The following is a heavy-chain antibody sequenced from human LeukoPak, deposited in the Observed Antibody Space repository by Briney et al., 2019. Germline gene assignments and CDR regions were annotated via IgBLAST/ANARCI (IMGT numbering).Heavy chain of an antibody. V-gene: IGHV3-7*01. J-gene: IGHJ3*01. D-gene: IGHD3-22*01. CDR1: EFTFSRYW. CDR2: IKRDGSDK. CDR3: ARDSNPNYYDNGNHYVDAFDL. Sequence: GGSLRLSCAASEFTFSRYWMTWIRQAPGKGLEWVANIKRDGSDKNYLDSVRGRFTISRDNAKNSLYLQMNFLRAEDTAVYYCARDSNPNYYDNGNHYVDAFDLWGQGTMVTVSS.